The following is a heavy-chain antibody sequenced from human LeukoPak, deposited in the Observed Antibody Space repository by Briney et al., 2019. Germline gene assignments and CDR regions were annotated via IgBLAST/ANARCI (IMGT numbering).Heavy chain of an antibody. J-gene: IGHJ3*02. V-gene: IGHV4-59*01. CDR3: ACLPPADAFDI. CDR1: GGSISRYY. CDR2: IYYSGST. Sequence: PSETLSLTCTVSGGSISRYYWSWLRQPPGKGVEWIGEIYYSGSTNYNPSLKGRVTISIDTSKNQFSLKLSSVTAAGTAVDYWACLPPADAFDIWGQGTMVTVSS.